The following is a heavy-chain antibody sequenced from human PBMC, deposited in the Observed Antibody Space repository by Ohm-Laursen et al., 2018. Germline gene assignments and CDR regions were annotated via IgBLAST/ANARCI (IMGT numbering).Heavy chain of an antibody. Sequence: SLRLSCAASGFTFSDYFMTWIRQAPGKGLEWVSYIGSSGSDIYYADSVKGRFTISRDNAKNSLYLQMNSLRAEDTAVYYCARERAYDTGWYFDLWGRGTLVMVSS. V-gene: IGHV3-11*01. D-gene: IGHD3-22*01. CDR1: GFTFSDYF. CDR2: IGSSGSDI. J-gene: IGHJ2*01. CDR3: ARERAYDTGWYFDL.